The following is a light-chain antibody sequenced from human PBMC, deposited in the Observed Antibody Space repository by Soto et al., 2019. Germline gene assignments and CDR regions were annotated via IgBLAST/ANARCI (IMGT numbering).Light chain of an antibody. Sequence: QSVLTQPASVSGSPGQSITISCTGTSSDVGSYNLVSWYQQHPGKAPKLMIYEGSNRPSGVSNRFSGSKSGNTASLTISGLQAEDEADYYCCSYAGSSTFVFGTGTKVTVL. J-gene: IGLJ1*01. CDR1: SSDVGSYNL. V-gene: IGLV2-23*03. CDR3: CSYAGSSTFV. CDR2: EGS.